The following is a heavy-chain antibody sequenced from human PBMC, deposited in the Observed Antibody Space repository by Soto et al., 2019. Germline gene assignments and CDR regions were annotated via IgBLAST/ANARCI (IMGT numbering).Heavy chain of an antibody. J-gene: IGHJ6*02. D-gene: IGHD6-13*01. CDR3: AREMPSTAAAYFCNGLNV. CDR2: IVPVFPSV. CDR1: GDAFNNYA. V-gene: IGHV1-69*13. Sequence: SVKVSCKASGDAFNNYAIYWVRQAPGQGLEWLGTIVPVFPSVYYAPRFQGRLTITADGSTDTVYMMLTSLKSEDTAVYYCAREMPSTAAAYFCNGLNVWGQGTSVTVSS.